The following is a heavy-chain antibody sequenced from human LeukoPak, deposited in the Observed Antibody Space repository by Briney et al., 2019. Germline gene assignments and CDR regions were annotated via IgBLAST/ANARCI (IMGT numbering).Heavy chain of an antibody. CDR1: GGSISSSSYY. J-gene: IGHJ6*02. D-gene: IGHD4-11*01. CDR3: ARHEHACINYRYYYYGMDV. CDR2: IYYSGVS. V-gene: IGHV4-39*01. Sequence: PSETLSLTCTVSGGSISSSSYYWGWIRQPPGKGLEWIGSIYYSGVSYYNPSLKSRVTISVDTSNNHFSLRLSSVTAADTAVYYCARHEHACINYRYYYYGMDVWGQGTTVTVSS.